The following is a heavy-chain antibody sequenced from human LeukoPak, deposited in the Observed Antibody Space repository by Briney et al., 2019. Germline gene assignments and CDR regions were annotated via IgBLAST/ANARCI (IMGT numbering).Heavy chain of an antibody. V-gene: IGHV3-53*01. Sequence: GGSLRLSCAASGFTVSGNYMSWVRQAPGKGLEWVSIMYSGSNTHYADSVKGRFTISRDNSKNTLYLQMNSLSAEDTAVYYCARCGGDCYPGGAFDIWGQGTMVTVSS. CDR1: GFTVSGNY. CDR3: ARCGGDCYPGGAFDI. CDR2: MYSGSNT. D-gene: IGHD2-21*02. J-gene: IGHJ3*02.